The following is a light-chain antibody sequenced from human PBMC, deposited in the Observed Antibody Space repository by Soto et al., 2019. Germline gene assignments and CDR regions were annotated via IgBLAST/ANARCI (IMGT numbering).Light chain of an antibody. CDR2: EGS. V-gene: IGLV2-23*01. Sequence: QSVLTQPASVSGSPGQSITISCTGTSSDVGSYKFVSWYQQHPGKAPKLMIYEGSKRPSGVSDRFSGSKSGNTASLTISGLQADDEADYFCCSYAGGSNRLGTETKVT. J-gene: IGLJ1*01. CDR3: CSYAGGSNR. CDR1: SSDVGSYKF.